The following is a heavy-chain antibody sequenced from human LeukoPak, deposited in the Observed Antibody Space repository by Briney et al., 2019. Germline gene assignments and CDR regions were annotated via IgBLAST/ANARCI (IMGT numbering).Heavy chain of an antibody. D-gene: IGHD2-2*01. CDR1: GASISSGDYY. J-gene: IGHJ6*02. CDR3: ARDMIVVVPAAKRRYYYGMDV. Sequence: SQTLSLTCTVSGASISSGDYYWSWIRQHPGKGLEWIGYIFHSGSTHYNPSLKSRAAISVDTSKNQFSLKLSSVTAADTAVYYCARDMIVVVPAAKRRYYYGMDVWGQGTTVTVSS. CDR2: IFHSGST. V-gene: IGHV4-31*03.